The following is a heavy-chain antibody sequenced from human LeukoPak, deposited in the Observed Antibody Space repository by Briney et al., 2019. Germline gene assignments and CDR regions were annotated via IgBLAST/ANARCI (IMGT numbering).Heavy chain of an antibody. D-gene: IGHD2-21*02. J-gene: IGHJ4*02. CDR2: INPNSGGT. CDR3: ASSTNCGGDCYPFDW. V-gene: IGHV1-2*02. CDR1: GYTFTGYY. Sequence: ASVKVSCKASGYTFTGYYMHWVRQAPGQGLEWMGWINPNSGGTNYAQKFQGRVTMTRDTSISTAYMELSSLRSEDTAVYYCASSTNCGGDCYPFDWWGQGTLVTVSS.